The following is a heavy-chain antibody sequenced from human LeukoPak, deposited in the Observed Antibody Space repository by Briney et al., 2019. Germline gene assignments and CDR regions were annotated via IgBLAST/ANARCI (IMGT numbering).Heavy chain of an antibody. Sequence: GESLKISCRGSGYSFTSYWIGWVRQMPGKGLEWMGIIYPGDSDTRYSPSFQGQVTISADKSISTAYLQWSSLKSSDTAMYDCAISASATQFDYWGQGTLVTVSS. CDR2: IYPGDSDT. V-gene: IGHV5-51*01. D-gene: IGHD3-10*01. CDR1: GYSFTSYW. CDR3: AISASATQFDY. J-gene: IGHJ4*02.